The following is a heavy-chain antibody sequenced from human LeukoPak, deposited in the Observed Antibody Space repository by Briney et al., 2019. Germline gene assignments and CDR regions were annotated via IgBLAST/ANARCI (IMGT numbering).Heavy chain of an antibody. CDR1: GFMFRAYG. J-gene: IGHJ6*02. CDR3: AKDSSSGSFYYFHGMDV. D-gene: IGHD3-10*01. CDR2: TSFDGGNT. V-gene: IGHV3-30*18. Sequence: PGRSLRLSCAASGFMFRAYGMHWVRQAPGKGLEWLAVTSFDGGNTYYAASVKGRFTISRDNSNNTLDLQMNSLRAEDTAVYYCAKDSSSGSFYYFHGMDVWGQGTTVIVSS.